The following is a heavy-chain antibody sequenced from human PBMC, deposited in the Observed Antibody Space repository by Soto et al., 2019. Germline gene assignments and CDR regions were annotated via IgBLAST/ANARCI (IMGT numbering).Heavy chain of an antibody. CDR3: AGRGSYFDS. D-gene: IGHD3-10*01. Sequence: EVQLVESGGGLIQPGGSPRLSCAASGFSVSSNYMSWVRQPPGKGLEWVSIIHTGGDAYYADSVKGRFTISRDISKNTLYLQMNSLRAEDTAVYYCAGRGSYFDSWGQGALVTVSS. CDR2: IHTGGDA. V-gene: IGHV3-53*01. J-gene: IGHJ4*02. CDR1: GFSVSSNY.